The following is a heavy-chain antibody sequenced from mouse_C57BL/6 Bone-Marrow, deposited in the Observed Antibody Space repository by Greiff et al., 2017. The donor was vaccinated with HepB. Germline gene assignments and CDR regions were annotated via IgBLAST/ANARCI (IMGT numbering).Heavy chain of an antibody. CDR1: GFSLSTFGMG. V-gene: IGHV8-8*01. J-gene: IGHJ4*01. CDR2: IWWDDNK. CDR3: ARIGGLPYPYAMDY. D-gene: IGHD5-1*01. Sequence: QVTLKESGPGILQPSQTLSLTCSFSGFSLSTFGMGVGWIRQPSGKGLEWLAHIWWDDNKYYNPALKSRLTISKDTSKNQVFLKIAHVDTADTATYDCARIGGLPYPYAMDYWGQGTSVTVSS.